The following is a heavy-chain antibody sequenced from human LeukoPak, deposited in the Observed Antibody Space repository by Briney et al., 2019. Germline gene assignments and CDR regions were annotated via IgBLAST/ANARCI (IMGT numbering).Heavy chain of an antibody. CDR1: GFTFSNYG. V-gene: IGHV3-23*01. CDR3: AKWALGALDY. CDR2: ISSSGDST. D-gene: IGHD1-26*01. J-gene: IGHJ4*02. Sequence: PGRSLRLSCAPAGFTFSNYGMGWVSQAPRNGLEWVSSISSSGDSTYYADYVKGRFTISRDNPKNTLYLQMNSFRAEDTAVYYCAKWALGALDYWGQGTLVTVSS.